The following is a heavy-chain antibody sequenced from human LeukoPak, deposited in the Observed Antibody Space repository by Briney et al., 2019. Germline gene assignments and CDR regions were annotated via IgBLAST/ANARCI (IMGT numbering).Heavy chain of an antibody. V-gene: IGHV1-46*03. Sequence: ASVKVSCKASGYTFTGYYMHWVRQAPGQGLEWMGIINPSGGSTSYAQKFQGRVTMTRDTSTSTVYMELCSLRSEDTAVYYCARAIDMIVVVSGLDAFDIWGQGTMVTVSS. D-gene: IGHD3-22*01. CDR3: ARAIDMIVVVSGLDAFDI. CDR1: GYTFTGYY. J-gene: IGHJ3*02. CDR2: INPSGGST.